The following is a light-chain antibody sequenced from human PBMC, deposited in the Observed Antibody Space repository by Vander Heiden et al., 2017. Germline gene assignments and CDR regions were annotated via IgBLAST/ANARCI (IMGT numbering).Light chain of an antibody. J-gene: IGKJ1*01. CDR3: QQYNNWPPWT. CDR1: QSVSSS. Sequence: EIVMTQSPATLSVSPRERATLSCSASQSVSSSLAWYQPKPGQAPTLLIYGASTMATGIPARFSGSGSGTEFTLTISSRLSEDFAVYYCQQYNNWPPWTFGQGTKVEIK. CDR2: GAS. V-gene: IGKV3-15*01.